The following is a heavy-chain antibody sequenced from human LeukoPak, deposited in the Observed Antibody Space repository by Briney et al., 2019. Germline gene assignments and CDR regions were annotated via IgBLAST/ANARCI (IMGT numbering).Heavy chain of an antibody. J-gene: IGHJ4*02. Sequence: ASVKVSCKVSGYTFTGYYMHWVRQAPGQGLEWMGWINPNSGGTNYAQNFQGWVTMTRDTSISTAYMDLSSLRSDDTAVYYCATAFGAVDFDYWGQGTLVTVSS. D-gene: IGHD3-3*01. CDR3: ATAFGAVDFDY. CDR2: INPNSGGT. CDR1: GYTFTGYY. V-gene: IGHV1-2*04.